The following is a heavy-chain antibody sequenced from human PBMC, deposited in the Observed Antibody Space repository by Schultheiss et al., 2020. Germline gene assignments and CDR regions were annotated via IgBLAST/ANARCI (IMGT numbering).Heavy chain of an antibody. CDR3: ARTEAFYYDSGRYYNRLNWFDP. D-gene: IGHD3-10*01. CDR1: GGSISSYY. V-gene: IGHV4-59*01. Sequence: SETLSLTCTVSGGSISSYYWSWIRQPPGKGLEWIGYIYYSGSTNYNPSLKSRVTISVDTSKNQFSLKLSSVTAADTAVYYCARTEAFYYDSGRYYNRLNWFDPWGQGTLVTVSS. J-gene: IGHJ5*02. CDR2: IYYSGST.